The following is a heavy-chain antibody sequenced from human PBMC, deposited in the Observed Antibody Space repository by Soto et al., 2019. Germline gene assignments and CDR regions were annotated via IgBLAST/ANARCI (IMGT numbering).Heavy chain of an antibody. Sequence: QVQLVESGGGVVQPGTSLRLSCVGSGFTFRSYVIHWVRQAPGKGLEWVALTSYDGSNKYYDDSVKGRFTISRDNYRNTVDVQTDNLRPEDTALYCCARWAATGGLDVWGQGTLVSVSS. CDR3: ARWAATGGLDV. J-gene: IGHJ4*02. CDR2: TSYDGSNK. CDR1: GFTFRSYV. D-gene: IGHD3-16*01. V-gene: IGHV3-30*19.